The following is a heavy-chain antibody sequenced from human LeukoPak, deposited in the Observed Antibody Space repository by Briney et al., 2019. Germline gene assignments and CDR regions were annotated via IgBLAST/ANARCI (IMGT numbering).Heavy chain of an antibody. V-gene: IGHV3-23*01. J-gene: IGHJ4*02. CDR3: AKGRGTTVTAAANY. CDR1: GFTFNNYS. D-gene: IGHD4-17*01. CDR2: ISGTGGTT. Sequence: GGSLRLSCAASGFTFNNYSMSWVRQAPGKGLEWVSTISGTGGTTYYADSVKGRFTISRDNSKNTLFLQFNSLRADDTAVYYCAKGRGTTVTAAANYWGQGTLVTVSS.